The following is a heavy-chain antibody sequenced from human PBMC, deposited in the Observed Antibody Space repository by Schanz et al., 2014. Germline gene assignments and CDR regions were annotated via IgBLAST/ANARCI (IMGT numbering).Heavy chain of an antibody. V-gene: IGHV3-13*01. CDR2: IGYLGDT. CDR1: GFTLSNSD. Sequence: EVQLLDSGGGLVQPGGSLRLSCAASGFTLSNSDMHWVRQGTGKGLEWVSTIGYLGDTYYPDSVKGRFTVSRDSGQNSLYLQMNSLRAGDTAVYYCAKQINYDILTVTRNWGQGTLVTVSS. CDR3: AKQINYDILTVTRN. J-gene: IGHJ4*02. D-gene: IGHD3-9*01.